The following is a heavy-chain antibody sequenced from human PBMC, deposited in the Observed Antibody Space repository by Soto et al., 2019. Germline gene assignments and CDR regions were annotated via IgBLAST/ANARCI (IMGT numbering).Heavy chain of an antibody. V-gene: IGHV1-18*04. CDR3: ARSTPDYDILTGYYNYYYYGMDV. CDR2: ISAYNGNT. Sequence: QVQLVQSGAEVKKPGASVKVSCKASGYTFTSYGISWVRQAPGQGLEWMGWISAYNGNTNYAQKLQGRVTMTTDTSTSTAYMELRSLRSDDTAVYYCARSTPDYDILTGYYNYYYYGMDVWGQGATVTVSS. CDR1: GYTFTSYG. J-gene: IGHJ6*02. D-gene: IGHD3-9*01.